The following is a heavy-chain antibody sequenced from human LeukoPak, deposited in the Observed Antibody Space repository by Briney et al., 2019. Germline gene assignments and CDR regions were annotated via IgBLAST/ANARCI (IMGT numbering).Heavy chain of an antibody. J-gene: IGHJ4*02. CDR2: VIPIFGTA. CDR3: ARDPADDYYGSGSTGDY. Sequence: SVKVSCKASGGTFSSYAISWVRQAPGQGLEWMGGVIPIFGTANYAQKFQGRVTITAGKSTSTAYMELSSLRSEDTAVYYCARDPADDYYGSGSTGDYWGQGTLVTVSS. D-gene: IGHD3-10*01. V-gene: IGHV1-69*06. CDR1: GGTFSSYA.